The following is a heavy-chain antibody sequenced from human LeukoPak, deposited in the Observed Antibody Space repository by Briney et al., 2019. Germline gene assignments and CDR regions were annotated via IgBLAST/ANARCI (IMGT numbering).Heavy chain of an antibody. CDR1: GFTFSSYA. CDR2: ISGSGDNT. V-gene: IGHV3-23*01. Sequence: GGSLRLSCAASGFTFSSYAMSWVRQAPGKGLEWVSGISGSGDNTYYADPVKGRFTISRDNSKNTLYVQVNSLGTEDTAAYYCAKGGYYDSSGSFYFDYWGQGTLVTVSS. CDR3: AKGGYYDSSGSFYFDY. J-gene: IGHJ4*02. D-gene: IGHD3-22*01.